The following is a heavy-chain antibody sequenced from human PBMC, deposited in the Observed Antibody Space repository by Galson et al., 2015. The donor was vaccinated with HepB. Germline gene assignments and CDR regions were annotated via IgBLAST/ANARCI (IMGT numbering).Heavy chain of an antibody. V-gene: IGHV6-1*01. CDR2: TYYRSKWYN. D-gene: IGHD3-3*01. CDR3: ARDSGRREYYDFWSGPRRHKDYYYGMDV. CDR1: GDSVSSNSAA. J-gene: IGHJ6*02. Sequence: CAISGDSVSSNSAAWNWIRQSPSRGLEWLGRTYYRSKWYNDYAVSVKSRITINPDTSKKQFSLQLNSVTPEDTAVYYCARDSGRREYYDFWSGPRRHKDYYYGMDVLGQGTTVTVSS.